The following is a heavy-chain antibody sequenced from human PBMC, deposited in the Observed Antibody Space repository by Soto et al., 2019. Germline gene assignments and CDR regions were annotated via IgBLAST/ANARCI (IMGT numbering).Heavy chain of an antibody. Sequence: TLSLTCTVSGGSISSGGYYWVWIRHHPGKGLEWIGHIYYSGSTYYNPSLKSRVTISVDTSKNQFSLKLSSVTAADTAVYYCARGPEYYYDSSGYYYSETIIFDYWGQGTLVTVSS. CDR3: ARGPEYYYDSSGYYYSETIIFDY. D-gene: IGHD3-22*01. CDR1: GGSISSGGYY. CDR2: IYYSGST. V-gene: IGHV4-31*03. J-gene: IGHJ4*02.